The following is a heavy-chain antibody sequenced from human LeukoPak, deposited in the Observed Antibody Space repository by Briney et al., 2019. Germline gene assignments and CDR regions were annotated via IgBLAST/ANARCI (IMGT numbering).Heavy chain of an antibody. D-gene: IGHD1-26*01. Sequence: SETLSLTCTVSGGSISSYYWRWIRQSPGKGLEWIGDIYHTGSTNYNPSLKSRVTISVDTSKNQFSLDLTSVTAADTAVYYCARPSRQVGPYYGMDIWGQGTTVTVSS. CDR2: IYHTGST. V-gene: IGHV4-59*08. CDR3: ARPSRQVGPYYGMDI. CDR1: GGSISSYY. J-gene: IGHJ6*02.